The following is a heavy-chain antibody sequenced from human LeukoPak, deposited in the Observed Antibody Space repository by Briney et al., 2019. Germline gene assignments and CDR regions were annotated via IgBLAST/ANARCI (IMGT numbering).Heavy chain of an antibody. J-gene: IGHJ4*02. CDR2: IGSSSSPK. D-gene: IGHD5-18*01. Sequence: PGGSLRLSCAASGFTFSAYSMNWVRQAPEKGLEWVSYIGSSSSPKYYADSVKGRFTIPRDNAKNSLYLQMDSLRAEDTAVYYCARDQAYSSDYWGQGTLVTVSS. CDR3: ARDQAYSSDY. CDR1: GFTFSAYS. V-gene: IGHV3-48*01.